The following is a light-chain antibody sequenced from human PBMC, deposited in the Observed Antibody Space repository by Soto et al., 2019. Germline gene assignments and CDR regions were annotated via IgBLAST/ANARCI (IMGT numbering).Light chain of an antibody. CDR3: CSYAGSNTFV. V-gene: IGLV2-8*01. CDR2: EVT. J-gene: IGLJ7*01. Sequence: QSALTQPPSASGSPGQSVTISFTGTSSDVGGYNYVSWYQQHPGKAPKVMIYEVTKRPSGVPDRFSGSKSGNTASLTVSGLQAEDEADYYCCSYAGSNTFVFGTGTQLTVL. CDR1: SSDVGGYNY.